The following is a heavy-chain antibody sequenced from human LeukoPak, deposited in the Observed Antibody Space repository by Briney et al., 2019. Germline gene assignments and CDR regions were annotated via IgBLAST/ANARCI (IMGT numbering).Heavy chain of an antibody. V-gene: IGHV3-33*06. CDR2: IWYDGSNK. J-gene: IGHJ3*02. D-gene: IGHD5-18*01. CDR1: GFTFSSYG. Sequence: GGSLRLSCAASGFTFSSYGMHWVRQAPGKGLEWVAVIWYDGSNKYYADSVKGRFTISRDNSKNTLYLQMNSLRAEDTAVYYCAKDLGEGAYSYGWYAFDIWGQGTMVTVSS. CDR3: AKDLGEGAYSYGWYAFDI.